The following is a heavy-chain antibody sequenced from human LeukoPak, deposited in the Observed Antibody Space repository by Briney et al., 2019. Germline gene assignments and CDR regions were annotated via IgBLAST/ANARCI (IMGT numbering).Heavy chain of an antibody. CDR2: ISGSGGST. Sequence: GGSLRLSCAASGFTFSSYAMSWVRQAPGKGLEWVSAISGSGGSTYYADSVKGRFTISRDNSKNTLYLQMNSLRAEDTAVYYCAKDRDSTYYYGSGVDYWGQGTLVTVSS. J-gene: IGHJ4*02. CDR3: AKDRDSTYYYGSGVDY. CDR1: GFTFSSYA. D-gene: IGHD3-10*01. V-gene: IGHV3-23*01.